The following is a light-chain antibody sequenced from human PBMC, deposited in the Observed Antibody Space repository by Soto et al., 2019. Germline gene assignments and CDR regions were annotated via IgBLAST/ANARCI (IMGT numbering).Light chain of an antibody. CDR1: SSDVGGYNS. CDR2: EVS. Sequence: QSALTQPASVSGSPGQSITISCTGTSSDVGGYNSVSWYQQHPGKAPKLMIYEVSNRPSGVSNRFSGSTSGNTASLTISGLQAEDEADYYCSSYINSSTLVFGGGTKLTV. V-gene: IGLV2-14*01. J-gene: IGLJ3*02. CDR3: SSYINSSTLV.